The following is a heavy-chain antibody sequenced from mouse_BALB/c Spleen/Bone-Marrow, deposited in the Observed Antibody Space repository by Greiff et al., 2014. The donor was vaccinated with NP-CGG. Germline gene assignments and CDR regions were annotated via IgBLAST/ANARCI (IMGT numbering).Heavy chain of an antibody. CDR1: GLDFSGYW. D-gene: IGHD1-2*01. Sequence: VQLQQSGGGLVQPGGSLKLSCAASGLDFSGYWMPWVRQAPGKGLEWIGEINPDSSTINYTPSLKDKFIISRDNAKNALYLQRSKVRSEDTALYYCARPGYYGYQDVWGAGTTVTVSA. V-gene: IGHV4-1*02. J-gene: IGHJ1*01. CDR2: INPDSSTI. CDR3: ARPGYYGYQDV.